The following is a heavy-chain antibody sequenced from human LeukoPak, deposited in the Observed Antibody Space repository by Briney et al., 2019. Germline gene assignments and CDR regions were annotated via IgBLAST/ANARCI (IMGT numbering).Heavy chain of an antibody. CDR1: GFTFSSYA. CDR2: ISGSGGST. CDR3: AKDRVGGSVTTVWGYWFDP. J-gene: IGHJ5*02. V-gene: IGHV3-23*01. Sequence: GGSLRLSCAASGFTFSSYAMSWVRQAPGKGLEGVSAISGSGGSTYYADSVKGRFTNSRDNSKNTLYLQMNSLRAEDTAVYYCAKDRVGGSVTTVWGYWFDPWGQGTLVTVSS. D-gene: IGHD4-17*01.